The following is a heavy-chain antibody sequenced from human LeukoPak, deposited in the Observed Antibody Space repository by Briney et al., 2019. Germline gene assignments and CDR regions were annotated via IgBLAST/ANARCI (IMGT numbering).Heavy chain of an antibody. V-gene: IGHV4-34*01. Sequence: SETLSLTCAVYGGSFSGYYWSWIRQPPGKGLEWIGEINHSGSTNYNPSLKSRVTISVDTSKNQFSLKLSSVTAADTAVYYCARRAYSNYVGGHYYFDYWGQGTLVTVSS. CDR2: INHSGST. CDR1: GGSFSGYY. CDR3: ARRAYSNYVGGHYYFDY. J-gene: IGHJ4*02. D-gene: IGHD4-11*01.